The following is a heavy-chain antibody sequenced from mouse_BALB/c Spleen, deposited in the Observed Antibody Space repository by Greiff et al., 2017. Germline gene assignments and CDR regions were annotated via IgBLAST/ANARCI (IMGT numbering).Heavy chain of an antibody. Sequence: EVKLQESGAELVKPGASVKLSCTASGFNIKDTYMHWVKQRPEQGLEWIGRIDPANGNTKYDPKFQGKATITADTSSNTAYLQLSSLTSEDTAVYYCASTTATRYAMDYWGQGTSVTVSS. CDR3: ASTTATRYAMDY. V-gene: IGHV14-3*02. D-gene: IGHD1-2*01. CDR1: GFNIKDTY. J-gene: IGHJ4*01. CDR2: IDPANGNT.